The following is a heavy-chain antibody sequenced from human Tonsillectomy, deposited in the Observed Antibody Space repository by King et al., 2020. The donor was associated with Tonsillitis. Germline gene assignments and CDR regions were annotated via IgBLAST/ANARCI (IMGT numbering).Heavy chain of an antibody. CDR1: GGPISSGGYY. Sequence: VQLQESGPGLVKPSQTLSLTCKVSGGPISSGGYYWSWIRQHPGKGLEWIGYIYYSGSTYYNPSLKSRVTISVDTSKNHFSLKLSSVTAADTAVYYCARGLFSSTSADASDIWGQGTLVSVSS. J-gene: IGHJ3*02. D-gene: IGHD2-2*01. V-gene: IGHV4-31*03. CDR3: ARGLFSSTSADASDI. CDR2: IYYSGST.